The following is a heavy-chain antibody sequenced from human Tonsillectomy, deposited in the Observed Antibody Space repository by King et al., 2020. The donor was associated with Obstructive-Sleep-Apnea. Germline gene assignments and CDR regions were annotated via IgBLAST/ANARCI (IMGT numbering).Heavy chain of an antibody. CDR1: GFTFSSYW. Sequence: VQLVESGGGLVQPGGSLRLSCAASGFTFSSYWMHWVRQAPGKGLVWVSHIIRDGSTTTYADSVKGRFTISRDNAKNTLYLQMNSLSAEDTAMYYCARALQGGFDIWGQGTMVTVSS. CDR2: IIRDGSTT. CDR3: ARALQGGFDI. D-gene: IGHD2-15*01. J-gene: IGHJ3*02. V-gene: IGHV3-74*01.